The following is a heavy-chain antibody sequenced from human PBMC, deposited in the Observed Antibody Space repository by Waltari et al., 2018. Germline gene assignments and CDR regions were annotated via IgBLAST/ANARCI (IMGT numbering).Heavy chain of an antibody. CDR3: ARTTTLKSLDY. J-gene: IGHJ4*03. CDR1: GYTFNDYY. Sequence: EVQLIQSGAEVKKPGASVKISCKASGYTFNDYYMHWGQQAPGKGLEWMGRVDHEDGKTKYAEKFQGRVTMTADTSTDTAYMELSSLRSEDTAVYYCARTTTLKSLDYWGQGTTVTVSS. CDR2: VDHEDGKT. V-gene: IGHV1-69-2*01. D-gene: IGHD4-17*01.